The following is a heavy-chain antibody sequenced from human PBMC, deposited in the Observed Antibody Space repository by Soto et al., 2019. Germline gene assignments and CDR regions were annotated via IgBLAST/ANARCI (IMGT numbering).Heavy chain of an antibody. Sequence: GGSLRLSCAASGFTFSNYGMHWVRQAPGKGLEWVAVISFDGSNKYYADSVKGRFTISRDNSKNTLYLQMTSLRAEDTAVYYCAKDATITDYSGSYVGYWGQGTLVTVSS. D-gene: IGHD1-26*01. CDR1: GFTFSNYG. V-gene: IGHV3-30*18. J-gene: IGHJ4*02. CDR3: AKDATITDYSGSYVGY. CDR2: ISFDGSNK.